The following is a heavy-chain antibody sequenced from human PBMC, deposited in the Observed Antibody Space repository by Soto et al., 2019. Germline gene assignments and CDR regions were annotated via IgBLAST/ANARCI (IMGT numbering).Heavy chain of an antibody. V-gene: IGHV6-1*01. CDR2: TYYRSKWYS. Sequence: PSQTLSLTCAISGDNVSSNSAAWNLIRQSPSRGLEWLGRTYYRSKWYSDYAVSVRSRITINPDTSKNQFSLQLNSVTPEDTAVYYCARYTISWYLDYWGQGTLVTVSS. CDR1: GDNVSSNSAA. CDR3: ARYTISWYLDY. D-gene: IGHD6-13*01. J-gene: IGHJ4*02.